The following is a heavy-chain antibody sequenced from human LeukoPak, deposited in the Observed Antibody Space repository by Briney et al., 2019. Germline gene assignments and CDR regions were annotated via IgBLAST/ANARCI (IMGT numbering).Heavy chain of an antibody. V-gene: IGHV4-59*08. CDR3: ARHVVVRYFDWSIPYYYYMDV. CDR2: IYYSGST. Sequence: SETLSLTCTVSGGSISSYYWSWIRQPPGKGLEWIGYIYYSGSTNYNPSLKSRVTISVDTSKNQFSLKLSSVTAADTAVYYCARHVVVRYFDWSIPYYYYMDVWGKGTTVTISS. D-gene: IGHD3-9*01. J-gene: IGHJ6*03. CDR1: GGSISSYY.